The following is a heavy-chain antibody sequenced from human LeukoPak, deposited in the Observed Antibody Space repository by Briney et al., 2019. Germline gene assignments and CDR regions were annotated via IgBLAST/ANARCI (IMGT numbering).Heavy chain of an antibody. V-gene: IGHV4-34*01. D-gene: IGHD6-6*01. Sequence: SETLSLTCAVYGGSFSGYYWSWIRQPPGKGLEWIGEINHSGSTNYNPSLKSRVTISVDTSKNQFSLKLSSVTAADTAVYYCARESSMGARSWIDPWGQGTLVTVSS. CDR3: ARESSMGARSWIDP. CDR1: GGSFSGYY. J-gene: IGHJ5*02. CDR2: INHSGST.